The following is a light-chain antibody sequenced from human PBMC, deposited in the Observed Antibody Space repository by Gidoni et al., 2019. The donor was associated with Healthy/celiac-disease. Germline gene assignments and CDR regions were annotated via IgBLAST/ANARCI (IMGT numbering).Light chain of an antibody. J-gene: IGLJ3*02. Sequence: QSVLTQPPSVSEAPRQRVTIACSGSSSNIGNTAVNWYQQLPGKAPKLLIYYDDLRPSGVSDRFSGSKSGTSASLAISGLQSEDEADYYCAAWDDSLNGPVFGGGT. V-gene: IGLV1-36*01. CDR1: SSNIGNTA. CDR3: AAWDDSLNGPV. CDR2: YDD.